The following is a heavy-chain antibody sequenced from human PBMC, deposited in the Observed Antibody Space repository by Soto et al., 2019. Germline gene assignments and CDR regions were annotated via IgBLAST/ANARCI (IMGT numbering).Heavy chain of an antibody. V-gene: IGHV1-69*13. J-gene: IGHJ4*02. D-gene: IGHD5-12*01. CDR2: IIPIFGTA. CDR3: ARPLNSGYEFDY. Sequence: SAKVSCKASGGTFSRYAISWVRQAPGQGLEWMGGIIPIFGTANYAQKFQGRVTITADESTSTAYMELSSLRSEDKAVYYCARPLNSGYEFDYWGQGTLVTVSS. CDR1: GGTFSRYA.